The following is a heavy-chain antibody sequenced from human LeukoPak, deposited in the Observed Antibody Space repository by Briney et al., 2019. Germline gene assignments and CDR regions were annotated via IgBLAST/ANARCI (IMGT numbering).Heavy chain of an antibody. CDR2: IYYSGST. CDR1: GGSISSYY. Sequence: PSETLSLTCTVSGGSISSYYWSWIRQPPGKGLEWIGYIYYSGSTNYNPSLKSRVTISVDTSKNQFSLKLSSVTAADTAVYYCARALNGYSSLDYWGQGTLVTVSS. D-gene: IGHD6-19*01. J-gene: IGHJ4*02. V-gene: IGHV4-59*01. CDR3: ARALNGYSSLDY.